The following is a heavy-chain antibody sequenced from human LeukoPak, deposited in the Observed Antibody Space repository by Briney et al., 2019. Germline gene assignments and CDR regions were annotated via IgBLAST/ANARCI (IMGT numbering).Heavy chain of an antibody. CDR1: GFTFSSYA. J-gene: IGHJ6*03. CDR3: ARDRVTTGYYYSYYYMDV. Sequence: PGGSLRLSCAASGFTFSSYAVSWVRQAPGKGLGWVANIKEDGSEKYYVDSVKGRFTISRDNAKNSLYLQMNSLRAEDTAVYYCARDRVTTGYYYSYYYMDVWGKGTTVTVSS. D-gene: IGHD4-11*01. V-gene: IGHV3-7*01. CDR2: IKEDGSEK.